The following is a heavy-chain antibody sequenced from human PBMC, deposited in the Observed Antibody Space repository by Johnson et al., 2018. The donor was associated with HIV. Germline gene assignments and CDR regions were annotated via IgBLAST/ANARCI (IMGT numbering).Heavy chain of an antibody. CDR3: TTDSPSYYGYAFDI. J-gene: IGHJ3*02. D-gene: IGHD3-10*01. CDR2: ISYDGSNK. CDR1: GFTFSSYA. Sequence: VQLVQSGGGVVQPGRSLRLSCAASGFTFSSYAMHWVRQAPGKGLEWVAFISYDGSNKYYADSVKGRFAISRDNSKNTLYLQMNSLKTEDTAVYYCTTDSPSYYGYAFDIWSQGTMVTVSA. V-gene: IGHV3-30*09.